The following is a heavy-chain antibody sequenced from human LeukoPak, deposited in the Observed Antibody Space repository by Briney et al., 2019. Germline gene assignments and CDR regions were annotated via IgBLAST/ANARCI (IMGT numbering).Heavy chain of an antibody. D-gene: IGHD6-19*01. CDR3: ARDPYSSGWFTN. V-gene: IGHV1-2*02. J-gene: IGHJ4*02. Sequence: ASVKVSCKASGYTFTGYYVHWVRQAPGQGLEWMGWINPNSGGTNYAQKFQGRVTMTRDTSISTAYMELSRLRSDDTAVYYCARDPYSSGWFTNWGQGTLVTVSS. CDR1: GYTFTGYY. CDR2: INPNSGGT.